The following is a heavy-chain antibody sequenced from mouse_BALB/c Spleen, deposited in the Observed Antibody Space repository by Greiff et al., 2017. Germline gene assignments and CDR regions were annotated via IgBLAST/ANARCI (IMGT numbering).Heavy chain of an antibody. D-gene: IGHD1-1*02. CDR1: GFNIKDYY. V-gene: IGHV14-1*02. CDR3: AVGGNSDY. Sequence: VQLQQSGAELVRPGALVKLSCKASGFNIKDYYMHWVKQRPEQGLEWIGWLDPENGNTIYDPKFQGKASITADTPSNTAYLQLSSLTSEDTAVYYCAVGGNSDYWGQGTTLTVSA. CDR2: LDPENGNT. J-gene: IGHJ2*01.